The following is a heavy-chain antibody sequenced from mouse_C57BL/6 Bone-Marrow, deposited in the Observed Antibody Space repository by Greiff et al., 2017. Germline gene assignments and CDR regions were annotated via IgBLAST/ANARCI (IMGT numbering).Heavy chain of an antibody. CDR1: GYTFTDYY. V-gene: IGHV1-76*01. Sequence: QVQLKQSGAELVRPGASVKLSCKASGYTFTDYYINWVKQRPGQGLEWIARIYPGSGNTYYNEKFKGKATLTAEKSSSTAYMQLSSLTSEDSAVXFCGGSNYLYAMDYWGQGTSVTVSS. J-gene: IGHJ4*01. CDR2: IYPGSGNT. D-gene: IGHD2-5*01. CDR3: GGSNYLYAMDY.